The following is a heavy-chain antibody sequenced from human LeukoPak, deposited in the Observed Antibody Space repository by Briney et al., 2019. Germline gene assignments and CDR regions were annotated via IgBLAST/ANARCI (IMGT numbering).Heavy chain of an antibody. CDR1: GYTFTGYY. CDR3: ARDGTSIAARGGT. Sequence: GASVKVSCKASGYTFTGYYMHWVRQAPGQGLEWMGWINPNSGGTNYAQKFQGRVTMTRDTSISTAYMELSRLRSDDTAVYYCARDGTSIAARGGTWGQGTLVTVSS. D-gene: IGHD6-6*01. V-gene: IGHV1-2*02. J-gene: IGHJ5*02. CDR2: INPNSGGT.